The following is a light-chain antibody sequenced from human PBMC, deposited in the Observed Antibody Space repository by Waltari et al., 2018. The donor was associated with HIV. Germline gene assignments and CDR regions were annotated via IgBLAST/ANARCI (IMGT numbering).Light chain of an antibody. CDR3: QAWDNSTAYV. J-gene: IGLJ1*01. Sequence: SNDLTPPPSVSVSPGQTATIPCSQNKLGDKYTHWYQQKPGQSPVLVIYQDSKRPSGIPERFSGSNSGNTATLTIAGTQTVDEADYYCQAWDNSTAYVFGTGTKVTVL. V-gene: IGLV3-1*01. CDR2: QDS. CDR1: KLGDKY.